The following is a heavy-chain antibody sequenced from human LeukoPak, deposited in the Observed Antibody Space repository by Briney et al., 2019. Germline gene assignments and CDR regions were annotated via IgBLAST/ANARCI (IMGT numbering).Heavy chain of an antibody. V-gene: IGHV1-18*01. J-gene: IGHJ4*02. CDR2: ISTYNGNT. Sequence: ASVNVSCKASGYTFTKYGITWVRQAPGQGLEWMGWISTYNGNTNYAQKLQGRVTMTTDTSTSTAYMELRSLRSDDTAVYYCATGYCSSTNCRIDYWGQGTLVSVSS. CDR1: GYTFTKYG. D-gene: IGHD2-2*03. CDR3: ATGYCSSTNCRIDY.